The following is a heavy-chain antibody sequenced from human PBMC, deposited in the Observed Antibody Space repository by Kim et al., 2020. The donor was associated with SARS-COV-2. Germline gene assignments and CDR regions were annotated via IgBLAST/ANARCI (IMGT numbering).Heavy chain of an antibody. CDR3: ARDRGGLNYYDKDGMDV. D-gene: IGHD3-22*01. V-gene: IGHV4-59*01. J-gene: IGHJ6*02. CDR2: IYYSGST. CDR1: GGSISSYY. Sequence: SETLSLTCTVSGGSISSYYWSWIRQPPGKGLEWIGYIYYSGSTNYNPSLKSRVTISVDTSKNQFSLKLSSVTAADTAVYYCARDRGGLNYYDKDGMDVWGQGTTVTVSS.